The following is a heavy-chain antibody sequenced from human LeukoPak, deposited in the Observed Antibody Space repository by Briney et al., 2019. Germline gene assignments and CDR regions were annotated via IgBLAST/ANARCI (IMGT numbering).Heavy chain of an antibody. Sequence: GGSLLLSCSAHGFPLSDFWMRTVRQAPGKGLGWVAIKAEDGGVKYYVDSVKGRFTISRDNARNSLYLQMNSLRAEDTAVYYCARDFHYDRSGSGYALDLWGRGTMVTVSS. V-gene: IGHV3-7*01. CDR3: ARDFHYDRSGSGYALDL. J-gene: IGHJ3*01. CDR2: KAEDGGVK. CDR1: GFPLSDFW. D-gene: IGHD3-22*01.